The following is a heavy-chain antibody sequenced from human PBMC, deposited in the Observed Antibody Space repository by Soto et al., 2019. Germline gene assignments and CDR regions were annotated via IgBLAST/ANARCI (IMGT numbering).Heavy chain of an antibody. V-gene: IGHV3-23*01. CDR2: ISGSGGST. Sequence: EVPLLESGGGLVQPGGSLRLSCAASGFTFSSYAMSWVRQAPGKGLEWVSAISGSGGSTYYADSVKGRFTISRDNSKNTLYLQMNSLRAEDTAVYYCAKEMGVLLWFGELFNFDYWGQGTLVTVSS. CDR3: AKEMGVLLWFGELFNFDY. D-gene: IGHD3-10*01. J-gene: IGHJ4*02. CDR1: GFTFSSYA.